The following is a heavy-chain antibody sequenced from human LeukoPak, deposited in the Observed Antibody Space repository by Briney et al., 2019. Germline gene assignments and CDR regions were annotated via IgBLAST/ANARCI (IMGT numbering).Heavy chain of an antibody. V-gene: IGHV3-30*04. J-gene: IGHJ2*01. CDR2: VSYDGGDT. CDR3: AKDQTQGVLGWYFDL. Sequence: PGGSLRLSCAASGFSFSDYAIHWVRQAPGKGLEWVAVVSYDGGDTYYADSVKGRFTISRDNFNNMVYLQMNGLRGEDTAVYSGAKDQTQGVLGWYFDLWGRGTLVVVSS. CDR1: GFSFSDYA. D-gene: IGHD2-15*01.